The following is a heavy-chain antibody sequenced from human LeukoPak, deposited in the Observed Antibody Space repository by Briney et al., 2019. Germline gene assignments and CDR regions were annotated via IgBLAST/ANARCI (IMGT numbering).Heavy chain of an antibody. D-gene: IGHD6-19*01. CDR3: ARPYSRAWANALDI. J-gene: IGHJ3*02. Sequence: PGGSLRLSCAVSGFTLSSSWMDGVRQAPGKGLVWVSRINTGGSSTAYADSVKGRFTNSRDNAENTLYLQMNSLRVEDTAVYYCARPYSRAWANALDIWGQGTMVTVSS. CDR1: GFTLSSSW. V-gene: IGHV3-74*01. CDR2: INTGGSST.